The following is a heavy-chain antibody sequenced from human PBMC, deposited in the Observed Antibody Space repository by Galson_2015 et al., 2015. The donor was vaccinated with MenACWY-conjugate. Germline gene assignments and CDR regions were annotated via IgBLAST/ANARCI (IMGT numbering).Heavy chain of an antibody. CDR1: GFNFRTYA. J-gene: IGHJ4*02. V-gene: IGHV3-23*01. D-gene: IGHD2-21*02. CDR2: LNGTGIHT. CDR3: AKYLGTENDNFFDY. Sequence: SLRLSCAASGFNFRTYAMSWVRQAPGKGLEWVSTLNGTGIHTNYADSVKGRFTISRDTSKNTLYLQMKNVRVEDTAIYYCAKYLGTENDNFFDYWGRGTLVTVSS.